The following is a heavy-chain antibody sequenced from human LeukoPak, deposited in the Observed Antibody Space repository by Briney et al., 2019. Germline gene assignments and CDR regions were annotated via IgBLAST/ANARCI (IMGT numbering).Heavy chain of an antibody. Sequence: ASVKVSRKASGYTFTRYYMHWVRQAPGQGLEWMGWINPNSGGTNNAQKFQVRVTMTRDTSISTAYMQLSRLRSDDTAVYYCARDRGSYYFDYWGQGTLVTVSS. V-gene: IGHV1-2*02. J-gene: IGHJ4*02. CDR1: GYTFTRYY. D-gene: IGHD1-26*01. CDR2: INPNSGGT. CDR3: ARDRGSYYFDY.